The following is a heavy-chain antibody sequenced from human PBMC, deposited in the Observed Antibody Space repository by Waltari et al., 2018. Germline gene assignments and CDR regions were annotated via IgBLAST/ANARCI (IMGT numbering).Heavy chain of an antibody. D-gene: IGHD1-1*01. Sequence: EVQLVQSGAEVKKPGESLKISCKGSGYSFTSYWIGWVRQMPGKGLEWMGSIYPGDSDTSYSPSFQGQGTISADKSSSTAYLQWSSLKASDTAMYYCARSFGSGWNDALYWGQGTLVTVSS. V-gene: IGHV5-51*03. CDR2: IYPGDSDT. CDR3: ARSFGSGWNDALY. CDR1: GYSFTSYW. J-gene: IGHJ4*02.